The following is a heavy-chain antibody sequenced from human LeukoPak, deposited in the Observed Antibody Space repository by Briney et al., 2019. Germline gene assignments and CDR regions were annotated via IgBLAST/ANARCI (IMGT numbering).Heavy chain of an antibody. J-gene: IGHJ5*02. Sequence: GASVKVSCRASGGTFSSYAISWVRQAPGQGLEWMGGVIPIFGTANYAQKFQGRVTITADESTSTAYMELSSLRSEDTAVYYCARGGRVVVPAASIDWFDPWGQGTLVTVSS. D-gene: IGHD2-2*01. V-gene: IGHV1-69*13. CDR1: GGTFSSYA. CDR2: VIPIFGTA. CDR3: ARGGRVVVPAASIDWFDP.